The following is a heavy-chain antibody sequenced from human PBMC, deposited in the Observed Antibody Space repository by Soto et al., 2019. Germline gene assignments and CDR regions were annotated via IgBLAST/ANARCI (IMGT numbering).Heavy chain of an antibody. D-gene: IGHD6-19*01. CDR3: ARPPDAYNSGWSKFEY. Sequence: EVQLLESGGGLVQPGGSLRLSCAASGFTFRSYAMSWVRQAPGKGLEWVSTISGRGTYYADSLAARFTISRDNSKNKLSLQMNSLRAEDTAVYYCARPPDAYNSGWSKFEYWGQGTLVAVSS. V-gene: IGHV3-23*01. CDR1: GFTFRSYA. J-gene: IGHJ4*02. CDR2: ISGRGT.